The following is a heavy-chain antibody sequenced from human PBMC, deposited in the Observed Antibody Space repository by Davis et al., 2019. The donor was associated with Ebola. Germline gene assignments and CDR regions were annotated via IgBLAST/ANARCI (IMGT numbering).Heavy chain of an antibody. V-gene: IGHV3-23*01. J-gene: IGHJ6*02. CDR3: AKGIVVVVAANYYGMDV. CDR1: EFIFSSYA. CDR2: ISGSGDDI. Sequence: GESLKISCATSEFIFSSYAMSWVRQAPGKGLEWVSSISGSGDDIYHADSVKGRFTISRDNSKNTLYLQMNSLRAEDTAVYYCAKGIVVVVAANYYGMDVWGQGTTVTVSS. D-gene: IGHD2-15*01.